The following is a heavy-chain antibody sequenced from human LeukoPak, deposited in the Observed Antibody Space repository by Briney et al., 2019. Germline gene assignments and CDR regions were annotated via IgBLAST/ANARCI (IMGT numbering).Heavy chain of an antibody. CDR3: AKDTSIGRYCSNGVCSPFDY. CDR2: ISETGGTT. Sequence: GGSLRLSCAGSGFTFSSYAMSWVRQAPGKGLEWVSAISETGGTTYDADSVNGRFTISRDNSKSTLYLQMNSLRAEDTAVYYCAKDTSIGRYCSNGVCSPFDYWGQGTLVTVSS. J-gene: IGHJ4*02. CDR1: GFTFSSYA. V-gene: IGHV3-23*01. D-gene: IGHD2-8*01.